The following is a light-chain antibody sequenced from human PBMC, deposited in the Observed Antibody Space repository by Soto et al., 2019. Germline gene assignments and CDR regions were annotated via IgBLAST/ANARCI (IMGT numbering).Light chain of an antibody. Sequence: EIVLTQSPGTLSLSPGERATLSCRASQRVSNNYLAWYQQKPGQAPRLLIYGASNRATGIPDRFSGSGSGTEFTLTISSLQPDDFATYYCQQYNSYSFTFGQGTRLEIK. V-gene: IGKV3-20*01. CDR2: GAS. CDR1: QRVSNNY. J-gene: IGKJ5*01. CDR3: QQYNSYSFT.